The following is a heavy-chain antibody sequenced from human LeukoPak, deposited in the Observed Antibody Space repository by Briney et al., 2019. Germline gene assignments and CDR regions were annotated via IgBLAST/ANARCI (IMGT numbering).Heavy chain of an antibody. V-gene: IGHV3-7*01. J-gene: IGHJ3*02. CDR2: IKQDGSEK. CDR3: ARDEGYDILTGHDAFDI. CDR1: GFTFSSYW. Sequence: GGSLRLSCAASGFTFSSYWMSWVRQAPGKGLEWVANIKQDGSEKYYVDSVKGRFTISRDNAKNSLYLQMNSLRAEDTAVYYCARDEGYDILTGHDAFDIWGQGTMVTVSS. D-gene: IGHD3-9*01.